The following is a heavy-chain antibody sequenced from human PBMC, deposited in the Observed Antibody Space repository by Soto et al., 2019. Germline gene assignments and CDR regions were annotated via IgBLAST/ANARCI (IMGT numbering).Heavy chain of an antibody. CDR1: GYTFTDYD. Sequence: QVQLVQSGAEVKKPGASVKVSCKASGYTFTDYDISWVRQAPGQGLEWMGWIRPYNGDTNYAQKVQGRVTMTTDTSTSTAYMELRGLRSDDTALYYCARDPSGSPQDYWGQGTLVTVSS. D-gene: IGHD1-26*01. CDR2: IRPYNGDT. CDR3: ARDPSGSPQDY. V-gene: IGHV1-18*01. J-gene: IGHJ4*02.